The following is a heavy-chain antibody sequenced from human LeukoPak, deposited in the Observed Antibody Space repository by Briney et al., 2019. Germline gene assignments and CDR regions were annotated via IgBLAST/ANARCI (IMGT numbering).Heavy chain of an antibody. J-gene: IGHJ4*02. CDR1: GGSFSGYY. CDR2: IKQDGSER. CDR3: ASAHYGDYEGFANLNF. Sequence: ETLSLTCAVYGGSFSGYYWSWIRQPPGKGLEWVANIKQDGSERYYVDSVKGRFTIDRDNPKNSLYLQMNSLRAEDTAVYYCASAHYGDYEGFANLNFWGQGTLVTVSS. D-gene: IGHD4-17*01. V-gene: IGHV3-7*01.